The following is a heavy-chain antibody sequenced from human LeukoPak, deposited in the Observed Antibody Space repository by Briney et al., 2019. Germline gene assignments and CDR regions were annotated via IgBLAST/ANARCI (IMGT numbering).Heavy chain of an antibody. CDR1: GFTVSSYA. Sequence: SGGSLRLSCAASGFTVSSYAMSWGRQAPGKGLEWVSAISGSGGSTYYADSVKGRFTISRDNSKNTLYLQMNSLRAEDTAVYSCAKSIAARPYYYYGMDVWGQGTTVTVSS. CDR3: AKSIAARPYYYYGMDV. CDR2: ISGSGGST. V-gene: IGHV3-23*01. J-gene: IGHJ6*02. D-gene: IGHD6-6*01.